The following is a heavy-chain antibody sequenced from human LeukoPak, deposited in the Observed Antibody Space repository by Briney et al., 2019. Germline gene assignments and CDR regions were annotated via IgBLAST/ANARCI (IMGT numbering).Heavy chain of an antibody. CDR2: IYSAGST. CDR1: GFTVSSNS. J-gene: IGHJ6*03. CDR3: AREENYCYYMDV. V-gene: IGHV3-53*01. Sequence: GGSLRLSCTVSGFTVSSNSMSWVRQAPGKGLEWVSFIYSAGSTHYSDSVKGRFTISIDNSKNTLYLQMNSLRAEDTAVYYCAREENYCYYMDVWGKGTTVTVSS.